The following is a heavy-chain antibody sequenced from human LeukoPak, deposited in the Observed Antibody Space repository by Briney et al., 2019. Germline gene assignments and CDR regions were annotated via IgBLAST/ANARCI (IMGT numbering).Heavy chain of an antibody. CDR2: IYYSGST. CDR1: GGSISSYY. J-gene: IGHJ3*02. D-gene: IGHD2-2*01. V-gene: IGHV4-59*01. Sequence: SETLSLTCTVSGGSISSYYWSWIRQPPGKGLEWIGYIYYSGSTNYNPSLKSRVTISVDTSKNQFSLKLSSVTAADTAVYYCARDSKRVPRPYAFDIWGQGTMVTVSS. CDR3: ARDSKRVPRPYAFDI.